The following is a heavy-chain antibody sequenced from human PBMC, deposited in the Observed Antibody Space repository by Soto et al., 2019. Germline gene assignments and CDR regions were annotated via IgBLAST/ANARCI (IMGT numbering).Heavy chain of an antibody. CDR2: ISAYNGNT. J-gene: IGHJ3*02. CDR1: GYTFTSYC. Sequence: ASVNGSCKSSGYTFTSYCISWVRQAPGQGLECMGWISAYNGNTNYAQKLQGRVTMTTDTSTSTAYMELRSLRSDDTAVYYCARDRGITIFGVVIMASHDAFDIWGQGTMVTVSS. CDR3: ARDRGITIFGVVIMASHDAFDI. V-gene: IGHV1-18*04. D-gene: IGHD3-3*01.